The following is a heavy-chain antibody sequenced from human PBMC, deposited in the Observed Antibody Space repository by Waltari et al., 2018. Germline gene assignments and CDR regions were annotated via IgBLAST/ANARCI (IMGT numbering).Heavy chain of an antibody. Sequence: QLQLQESGPGLVKPSATLSLTCIVSGGSIISPPYYWGWIRQPPGKGLEWIGSSYYSGGPNYNPSLKSRVTISVDTSKNRFSLKVSSVTAADTALYYCATHSANHDYHYYAMDVWGLGTTVTVSS. CDR1: GGSIISPPYY. CDR3: ATHSANHDYHYYAMDV. D-gene: IGHD2-15*01. CDR2: SYYSGGP. V-gene: IGHV4-39*01. J-gene: IGHJ6*02.